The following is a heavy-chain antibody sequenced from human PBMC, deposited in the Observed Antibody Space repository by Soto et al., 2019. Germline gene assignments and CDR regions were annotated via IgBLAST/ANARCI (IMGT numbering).Heavy chain of an antibody. Sequence: PSETLSLTCTVSGVSITSTTHCWAWIRQPPGKRLEWIGSVYYTGTTYSAASLTSRLTMSVDTSKNQFSLNVNSVTAADTALYYCARLSYCFTDGCIFDSWGQGILVTVSS. CDR3: ARLSYCFTDGCIFDS. CDR1: GVSITSTTHC. V-gene: IGHV4-39*01. CDR2: VYYTGTT. J-gene: IGHJ4*02. D-gene: IGHD2-8*02.